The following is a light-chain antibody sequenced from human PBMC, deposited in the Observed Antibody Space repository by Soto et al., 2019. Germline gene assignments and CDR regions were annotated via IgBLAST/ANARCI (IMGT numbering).Light chain of an antibody. CDR1: QSVSSN. Sequence: EIVMTQSPATLSVSPGERAALSCRASQSVSSNFAWYQQKPGQAPRLLIYGASTRATGIPARFSGSGSGTEFTLTISSLQSEDFAVYYWQQYNNWPYTFGQGTKLEI. J-gene: IGKJ2*01. CDR3: QQYNNWPYT. CDR2: GAS. V-gene: IGKV3-15*01.